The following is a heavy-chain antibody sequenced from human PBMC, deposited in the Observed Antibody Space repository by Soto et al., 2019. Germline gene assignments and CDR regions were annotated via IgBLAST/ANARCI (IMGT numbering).Heavy chain of an antibody. Sequence: GGSLRLSCAASGFTFSSYSMNWVRQAPGKGLEWVSSISSSSSYIYYADSVKGRFTISRDNAKNSLYLQMNSLRAEDTAVYYCARAEPYCGGDCDAFDIWGQGTMVTVSS. V-gene: IGHV3-21*01. CDR3: ARAEPYCGGDCDAFDI. CDR2: ISSSSSYI. J-gene: IGHJ3*02. D-gene: IGHD2-21*02. CDR1: GFTFSSYS.